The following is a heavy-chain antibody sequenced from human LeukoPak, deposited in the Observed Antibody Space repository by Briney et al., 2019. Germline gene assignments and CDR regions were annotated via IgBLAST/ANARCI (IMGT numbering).Heavy chain of an antibody. Sequence: GGSLRLSCAASGFIFSNNWMGWVRQAPGKGLEWVANINPDGSDQYYVDSVKGRFIISRDNPKNSVYLQMASLSAEDAAVYYCARWTAPKYCAGGRCYDFYYMDVWGQGTPSPSS. CDR2: INPDGSDQ. CDR1: GFIFSNNW. CDR3: ARWTAPKYCAGGRCYDFYYMDV. V-gene: IGHV3-7*01. J-gene: IGHJ6*03. D-gene: IGHD2-8*02.